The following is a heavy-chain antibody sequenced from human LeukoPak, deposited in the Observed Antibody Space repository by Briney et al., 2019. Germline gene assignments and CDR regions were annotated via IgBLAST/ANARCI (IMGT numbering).Heavy chain of an antibody. CDR1: GFTFSSYA. CDR3: AELGITMIGGV. D-gene: IGHD3-10*02. CDR2: ISHDGSDK. J-gene: IGHJ6*04. Sequence: GGSLRLSCAASGFTFSSYALHWVRQAPGKGLEWVALISHDGSDKYYADSVKGRFPISRDNSKNSLYLQLNSLRAEDTAVYYCAELGITMIGGVWGKGTTVTISS. V-gene: IGHV3-30*04.